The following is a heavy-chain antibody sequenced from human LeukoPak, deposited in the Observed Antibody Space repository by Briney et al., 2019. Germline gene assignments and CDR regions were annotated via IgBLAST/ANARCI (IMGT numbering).Heavy chain of an antibody. Sequence: PGGSLRLSCSASGFTFSNYAMTWVRQAPGKGLQWVSTISVSGDNTYYADSVKGRFTISRDNAQNSLYLQMNSLRAEDTAVYYCARVRGGYCSGGNCYSAFDIWGQGTMVTVSS. CDR3: ARVRGGYCSGGNCYSAFDI. CDR1: GFTFSNYA. V-gene: IGHV3-23*01. J-gene: IGHJ3*02. CDR2: ISVSGDNT. D-gene: IGHD2-15*01.